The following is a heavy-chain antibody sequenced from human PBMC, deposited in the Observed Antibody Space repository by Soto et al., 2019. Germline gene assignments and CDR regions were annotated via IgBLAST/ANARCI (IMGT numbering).Heavy chain of an antibody. CDR1: GGTFSSYA. J-gene: IGHJ4*02. Sequence: SVKVSCKSSGGTFSSYAISWVRHAPGQGLEWMGGIIPIFGTANYAQKFQGRVTITADESTSTAYMELSSLRSEDTAVYYFERSWNGYSGYGLDYWGQGTLVTVSS. D-gene: IGHD5-12*01. CDR3: ERSWNGYSGYGLDY. CDR2: IIPIFGTA. V-gene: IGHV1-69*13.